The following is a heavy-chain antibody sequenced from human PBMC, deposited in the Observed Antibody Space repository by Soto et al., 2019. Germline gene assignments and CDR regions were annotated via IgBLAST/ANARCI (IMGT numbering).Heavy chain of an antibody. V-gene: IGHV3-7*03. CDR2: VKQDGSEK. J-gene: IGHJ6*02. D-gene: IGHD2-2*01. Sequence: PVGSLRLSCAASGFSFSNYWMMWIRQAPGKGLEWVANVKQDGSEKYYVDSVKGRFTISRDNAKNSLYLQMNSLRAEDTAVYYCARVPDPYCSSTSCSYYYYGMDVWGQGTTVTVSS. CDR1: GFSFSNYW. CDR3: ARVPDPYCSSTSCSYYYYGMDV.